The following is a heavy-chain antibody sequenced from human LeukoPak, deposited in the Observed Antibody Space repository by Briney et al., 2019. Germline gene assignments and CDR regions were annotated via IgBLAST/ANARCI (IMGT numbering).Heavy chain of an antibody. CDR2: TYYRSKWYS. J-gene: IGHJ5*01. CDR1: GESVSGDTAT. Sequence: SQTLSLTYAISGESVSGDTATWNWIRQSPSRGLEWLGRTYYRSKWYSDYAESVRSRIVITPDTSKNQFSLHLDSVTPEDTAIYYCATSGYFREWFDSWGQGTLVTVSS. CDR3: ATSGYFREWFDS. V-gene: IGHV6-1*01. D-gene: IGHD5-18*01.